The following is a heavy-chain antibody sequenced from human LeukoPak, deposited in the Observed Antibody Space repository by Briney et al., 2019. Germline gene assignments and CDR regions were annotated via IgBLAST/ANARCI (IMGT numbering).Heavy chain of an antibody. Sequence: PGGSLRRSCAASGFTFSSYYMYWVRQAPGKGPVWVSGTNTVGSTTSYADSVVKGRFTISRDNAKNTLYLQVNSLRAEDTAVYYCVAYNWNYPDYWGQGTLVTVSS. CDR2: TNTVGSTT. CDR3: VAYNWNYPDY. D-gene: IGHD1-7*01. V-gene: IGHV3-74*01. J-gene: IGHJ4*02. CDR1: GFTFSSYY.